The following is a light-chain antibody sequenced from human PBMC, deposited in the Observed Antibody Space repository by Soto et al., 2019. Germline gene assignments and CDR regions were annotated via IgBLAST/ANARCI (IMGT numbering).Light chain of an antibody. Sequence: ESVLPQSPGTLSLSAGERATLSCRASQSISTNTLAWYQQRPRQAPRLLIYGASTMATGIPDRFSGSGSGTNFALAISRVEPEEIAVYCCTQYGASPSRTFRGGTKGEIK. CDR2: GAS. CDR3: TQYGASPSRT. J-gene: IGKJ4*01. V-gene: IGKV3-20*01. CDR1: QSISTNT.